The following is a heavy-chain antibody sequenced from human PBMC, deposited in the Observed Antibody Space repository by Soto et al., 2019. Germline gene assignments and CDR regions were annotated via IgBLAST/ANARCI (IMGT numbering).Heavy chain of an antibody. J-gene: IGHJ4*02. CDR3: ARGEVTTGVF. CDR2: INHSGSI. CDR1: GGSVGGYY. D-gene: IGHD4-17*01. Sequence: PSETLSLTCAVYGGSVGGYYWSWVRQPPGKGLEWIGEINHSGSITYAPFLKSRVTMSVDTSKNQFSLRLNSVTAADTAVYYCARGEVTTGVFWGQGTQVTVSS. V-gene: IGHV4-34*01.